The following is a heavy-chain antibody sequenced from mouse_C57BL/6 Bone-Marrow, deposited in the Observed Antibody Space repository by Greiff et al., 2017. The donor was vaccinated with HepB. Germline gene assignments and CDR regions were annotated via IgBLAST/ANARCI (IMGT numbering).Heavy chain of an antibody. J-gene: IGHJ3*01. CDR3: ARGHYGSSPFAY. CDR1: EYEFPSHD. D-gene: IGHD1-1*01. Sequence: EVKVEESGGGLVQPGESLKLSCESNEYEFPSHDMSWVRKTPEKRLELVAAINSDGGSTYYPDTMERRFIISRDNTKKTLYLQMSSLRSEDTALYYCARGHYGSSPFAYWGQGTLVTVSA. CDR2: INSDGGST. V-gene: IGHV5-2*03.